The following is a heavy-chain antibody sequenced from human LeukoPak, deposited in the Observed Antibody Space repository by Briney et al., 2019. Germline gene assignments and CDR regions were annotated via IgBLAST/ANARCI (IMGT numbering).Heavy chain of an antibody. D-gene: IGHD2-15*01. CDR2: IFYSGSI. V-gene: IGHV4-30-4*01. CDR3: ARGGGFPYYFDY. J-gene: IGHJ4*02. Sequence: SETLSLTCAVSGDSINSNDYYWSWIRQSPGKGLEWIGYIFYSGSIYYNPSLKSRISILLDTSKNQFLLRLSSVTAADTAVYYCARGGGFPYYFDYWGQGTLVTVSS. CDR1: GDSINSNDYY.